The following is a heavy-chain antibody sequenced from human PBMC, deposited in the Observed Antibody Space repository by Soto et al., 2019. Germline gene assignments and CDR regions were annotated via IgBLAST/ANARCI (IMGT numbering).Heavy chain of an antibody. V-gene: IGHV3-43*01. Sequence: VGSLRLSCAASGFRFDDYNIHWVRQAPGKGLEWVSLITWNGGNSYYADSVKGRFTISRDGTTESVSLQMTSLKREDTGLYFCARETLSYGSALDVWGQGITVTVSS. CDR1: GFRFDDYN. CDR2: ITWNGGNS. CDR3: ARETLSYGSALDV. J-gene: IGHJ6*02. D-gene: IGHD3-16*01.